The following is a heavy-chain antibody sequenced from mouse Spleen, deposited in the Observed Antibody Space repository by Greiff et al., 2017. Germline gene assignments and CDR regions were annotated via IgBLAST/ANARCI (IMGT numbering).Heavy chain of an antibody. J-gene: IGHJ4*01. V-gene: IGHV1-61*01. CDR2: IYPSDSET. CDR1: GYTFTSYW. Sequence: QVQLQQPGAELVRPGSSVKLSCKASGYTFTSYWMDWVKQRPGQGLEWIGNIYPSDSETHYNQKFKDKATLTVDKSSSTAYMQLSSLTSEDSAVYYCARAPYEGDAMDYWGQGTSVTVSS. CDR3: ARAPYEGDAMDY. D-gene: IGHD2-3*01.